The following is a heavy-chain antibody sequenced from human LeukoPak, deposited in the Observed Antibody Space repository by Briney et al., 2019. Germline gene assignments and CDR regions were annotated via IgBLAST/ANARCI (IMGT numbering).Heavy chain of an antibody. D-gene: IGHD2-2*01. CDR3: ASPIVVVPAGASDY. V-gene: IGHV1-24*01. CDR2: FDPEDGET. Sequence: ASVKVSCKVSGYTLTELSIHWVRQAPGKGLEWMGGFDPEDGETIYAQKFQGRVTMTEDTSTDTAYMELSSLRSEDTAVYSCASPIVVVPAGASDYWGQGTLVTVSS. J-gene: IGHJ4*02. CDR1: GYTLTELS.